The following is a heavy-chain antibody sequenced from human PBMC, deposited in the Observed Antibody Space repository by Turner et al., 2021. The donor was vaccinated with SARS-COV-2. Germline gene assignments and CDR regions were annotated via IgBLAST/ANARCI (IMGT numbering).Heavy chain of an antibody. CDR2: ISGSGGST. J-gene: IGHJ6*02. CDR1: GFTFSSYA. V-gene: IGHV3-23*01. CDR3: AKAGAYYYYGMDV. D-gene: IGHD6-19*01. Sequence: EVQLLESGGGLVQPGGSLRLSCAASGFTFSSYAMSWVRQAPGRGLEWVSAISGSGGSTYYADSVKGRFTISRDNSKNTLYLQMNSLRAEDTAVYYCAKAGAYYYYGMDVWGQGTTVTVSS.